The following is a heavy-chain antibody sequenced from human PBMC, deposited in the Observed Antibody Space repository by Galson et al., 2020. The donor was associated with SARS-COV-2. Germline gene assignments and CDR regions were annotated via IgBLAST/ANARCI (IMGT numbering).Heavy chain of an antibody. CDR2: IFDTDST. Sequence: ASETLSLTCIVAGGSVSSGSYYWSWIRRXXRKGLEXIXXIFDTDSTNYSPSLESRVTISVDTSKNQFSLRLRSVTTADTAVYYCARGGSDYFFDYWGRGTLVTVSS. CDR1: GGSVSSGSYY. J-gene: IGHJ4*02. CDR3: ARGGSDYFFDY. D-gene: IGHD2-21*02. V-gene: IGHV4-61*01.